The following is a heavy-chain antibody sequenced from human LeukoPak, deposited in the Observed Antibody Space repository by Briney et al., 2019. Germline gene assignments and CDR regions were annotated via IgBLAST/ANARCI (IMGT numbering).Heavy chain of an antibody. CDR2: IDASGGST. CDR1: GFTFSSYA. V-gene: IGHV3-23*01. J-gene: IGHJ5*02. CDR3: AKGSGSGWYGWFAP. Sequence: GGSLRLSCAASGFTFSSYAMTWVRQAPGKGLEWVSSIDASGGSTYYADSVKGRFTISRDNSKNTFFLQMNTLRAADTAVYYCAKGSGSGWYGWFAPWGQGTLATVSS. D-gene: IGHD6-19*01.